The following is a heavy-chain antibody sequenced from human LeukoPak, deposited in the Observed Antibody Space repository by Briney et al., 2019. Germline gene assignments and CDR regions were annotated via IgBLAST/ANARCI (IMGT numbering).Heavy chain of an antibody. J-gene: IGHJ3*02. CDR3: AKNPYRYAPDAFDI. CDR2: ISGSVVRT. CDR1: GVTFSSDA. V-gene: IGHV3-23*01. Sequence: TVGSLRVSCAASGVTFSSDAMSAVRQVPGKRRGWVSPISGSVVRTYYADYVKGRFTISRDNSKNTLYLQMNSLRAEDTAVYSCAKNPYRYAPDAFDIWGQGTMVTVSS. D-gene: IGHD2-2*01.